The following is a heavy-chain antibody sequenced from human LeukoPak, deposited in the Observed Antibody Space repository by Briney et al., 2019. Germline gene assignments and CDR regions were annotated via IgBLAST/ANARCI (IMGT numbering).Heavy chain of an antibody. V-gene: IGHV3-23*01. Sequence: GGSLRLSCAASGFTFSNFAMSWVRQAPGKGLEWVSTISDSGVNTYYADSVKGRFTISRDNSKNTLYLQMNSLRAEDTAVYYCAKDMAIKDWGQGTLVTVSS. CDR1: GFTFSNFA. D-gene: IGHD3-9*01. J-gene: IGHJ4*02. CDR2: ISDSGVNT. CDR3: AKDMAIKD.